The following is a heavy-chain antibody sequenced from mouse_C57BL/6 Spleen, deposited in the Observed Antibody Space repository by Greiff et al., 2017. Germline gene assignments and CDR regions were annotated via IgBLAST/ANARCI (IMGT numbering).Heavy chain of an antibody. CDR1: GYTFTSYW. Sequence: QVQLKQSGTELVKPGASVKLSCKASGYTFTSYWMHWVKQRPGQGLEWIGNINPSNGGPNYNEKFKSKATLTVDKSSSTAYMQLSSLTSEDSAVYYGARWALSTVPVVDYWGQGTTLTVSS. V-gene: IGHV1-53*01. D-gene: IGHD1-1*01. CDR2: INPSNGGP. CDR3: ARWALSTVPVVDY. J-gene: IGHJ2*01.